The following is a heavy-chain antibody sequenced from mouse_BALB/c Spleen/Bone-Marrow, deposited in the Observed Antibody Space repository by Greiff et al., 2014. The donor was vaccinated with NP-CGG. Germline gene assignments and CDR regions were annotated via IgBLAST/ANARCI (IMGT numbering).Heavy chain of an antibody. CDR2: INPSSGYT. J-gene: IGHJ2*01. D-gene: IGHD2-4*01. CDR1: GYSLTSYT. Sequence: QFPLPPAGAELARPGASVEKSCHASGYSLTSYTMHWGKPRAGPGVGLIWYINPSSGYTNYKQKFKDKATFAADKSSSTAYMQLSSLTSEDSAVYYCARGWDYEGYFDYWGQGTTLTVAS. CDR3: ARGWDYEGYFDY. V-gene: IGHV1-4*01.